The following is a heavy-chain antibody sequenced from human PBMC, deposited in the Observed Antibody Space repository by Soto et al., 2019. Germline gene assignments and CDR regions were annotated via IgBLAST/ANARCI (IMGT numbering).Heavy chain of an antibody. D-gene: IGHD4-4*01. CDR2: VYPGDSDT. V-gene: IGHV5-51*01. CDR3: ARGLNGNYSMNWLDT. CDR1: GYSFSTYW. Sequence: VKISWPSSGYSFSTYWIAWGRQMPGKGLEWMGVVYPGDSDTKYSPSFQGHVTISADRSSSTAFLQWSSLKASDTAVYYCARGLNGNYSMNWLDTWGQGTLVTVPS. J-gene: IGHJ5*02.